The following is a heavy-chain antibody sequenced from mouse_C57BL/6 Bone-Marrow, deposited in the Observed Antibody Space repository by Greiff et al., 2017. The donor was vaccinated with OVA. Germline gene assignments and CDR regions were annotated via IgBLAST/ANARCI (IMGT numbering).Heavy chain of an antibody. V-gene: IGHV1-26*01. J-gene: IGHJ1*03. Sequence: EVQLQQSGPKLVKPGASVKISCKASGYTFTDYYMNWVKQSHGKSLEWIGDINPNNGGTSYNQKFKGKATLTVDKSSSTAYMELRSLTSEDSAVYYCARDLLGYFDVWGTGTTVTVSS. CDR1: GYTFTDYY. CDR3: ARDLLGYFDV. CDR2: INPNNGGT. D-gene: IGHD2-10*01.